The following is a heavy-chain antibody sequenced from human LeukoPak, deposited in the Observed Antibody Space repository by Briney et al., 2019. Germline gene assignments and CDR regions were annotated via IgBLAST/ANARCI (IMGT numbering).Heavy chain of an antibody. CDR1: GDSISSNSAT. CDR2: KYYRSRWYN. CDR3: AKDRGGGSSDWFDP. D-gene: IGHD6-6*01. V-gene: IGHV6-1*01. Sequence: QTLSLTCAISGDSISSNSATWNWIRQSPSRGLEWLGRKYYRSRWYNDYAVSVKSRIIINSDTSKNQFSLQLNSVTPEDTAVYYCAKDRGGGSSDWFDPWGQGTLVIVSS. J-gene: IGHJ5*02.